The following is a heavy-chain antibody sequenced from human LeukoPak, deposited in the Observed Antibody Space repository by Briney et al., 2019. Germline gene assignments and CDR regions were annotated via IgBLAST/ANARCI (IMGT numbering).Heavy chain of an antibody. Sequence: GGSLRLSCAASGFTFSGSAMHWVRQASGKGLEWVGRIRSKANSYATAYAASVKGRFTISRDDSKNTAYLQMNSLKTEDTAVYYCTRLMVRGVPSDYWGQEPWSPSPQ. V-gene: IGHV3-73*01. J-gene: IGHJ4*01. CDR3: TRLMVRGVPSDY. CDR1: GFTFSGSA. D-gene: IGHD3-10*01. CDR2: IRSKANSYAT.